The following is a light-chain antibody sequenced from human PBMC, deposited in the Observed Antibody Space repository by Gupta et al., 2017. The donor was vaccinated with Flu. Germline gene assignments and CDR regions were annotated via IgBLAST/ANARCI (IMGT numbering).Light chain of an antibody. J-gene: IGLJ3*02. CDR3: SAWDSILNEAV. V-gene: IGLV10-54*04. Sequence: QAGLTQPPSVSKGLRQTATLTCNRNSNNVGHQGAAWLQQHQGHPPKVLSDRNNNRPSGISARFAASRSGNTASLTITGRQPDDDADYYGSAWDSILNEAVFGGGTKVTVL. CDR1: SNNVGHQG. CDR2: RNN.